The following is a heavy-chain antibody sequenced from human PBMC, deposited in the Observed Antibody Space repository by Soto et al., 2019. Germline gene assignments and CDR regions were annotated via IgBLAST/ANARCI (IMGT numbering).Heavy chain of an antibody. CDR1: GFTFSSYA. Sequence: GGSLRLSCAASGFTFSSYAMSWVHQAPGKGLEWVSAISGSGGSTYYADSVKGRFTISRDNSKNTLYLQMNSLRAEDTAVYYCAKAPIAVAGTNYFDYWGQGTLVTVSS. V-gene: IGHV3-23*01. J-gene: IGHJ4*02. CDR2: ISGSGGST. CDR3: AKAPIAVAGTNYFDY. D-gene: IGHD6-19*01.